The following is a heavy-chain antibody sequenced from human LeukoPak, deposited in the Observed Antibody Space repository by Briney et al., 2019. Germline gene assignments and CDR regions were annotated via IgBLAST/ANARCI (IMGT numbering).Heavy chain of an antibody. CDR1: GGSISSYY. CDR3: ARDPFVGYCSGGSCYEDH. CDR2: IYTSGST. V-gene: IGHV4-4*07. J-gene: IGHJ4*02. D-gene: IGHD2-15*01. Sequence: SETLSLICTVSGGSISSYYWSWIRQPAGKGLEWIGRIYTSGSTNYNPSLKSRVTMSVDTSKNQFSLKLSSVTAADTAVYYCARDPFVGYCSGGSCYEDHWGQGTLVTVSS.